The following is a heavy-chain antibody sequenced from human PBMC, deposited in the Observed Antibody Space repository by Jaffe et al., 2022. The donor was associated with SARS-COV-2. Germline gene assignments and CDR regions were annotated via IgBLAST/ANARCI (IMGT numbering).Heavy chain of an antibody. CDR3: ARGEMATITGRILDY. V-gene: IGHV1-2*06. Sequence: QVQLVQSGAEVKKPGASVKVSCKASGYTFTGYYMHWVRQAPGQGLEWMGRINPNSGGTNYAQKFQGRVTMTRDTSISTAYMELSRLRSDDTAVYYCARGEMATITGRILDYWGQGTLVTVSS. CDR1: GYTFTGYY. CDR2: INPNSGGT. J-gene: IGHJ4*02. D-gene: IGHD5-12*01.